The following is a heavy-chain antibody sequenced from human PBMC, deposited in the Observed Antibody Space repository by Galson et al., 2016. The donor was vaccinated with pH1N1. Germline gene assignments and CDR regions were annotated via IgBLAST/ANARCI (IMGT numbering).Heavy chain of an antibody. Sequence: SVKVSCKASEYTFIGYYLHWVRQAPGQGLEWMGWIDPDRGATHFAQKFQGRVTMTRDTSTSTAYMELSSLRSDDTAIYYCARMSGSYDYWGQGTLVIVSS. V-gene: IGHV1-2*02. CDR1: EYTFIGYY. D-gene: IGHD1-26*01. CDR2: IDPDRGAT. CDR3: ARMSGSYDY. J-gene: IGHJ4*02.